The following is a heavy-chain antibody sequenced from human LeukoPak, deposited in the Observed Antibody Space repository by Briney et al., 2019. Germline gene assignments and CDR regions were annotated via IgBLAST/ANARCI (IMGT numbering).Heavy chain of an antibody. CDR2: IYTSGST. CDR1: GGSISSSNYY. CDR3: ARDRYYYDSSGSIFDY. J-gene: IGHJ4*02. Sequence: SETLSLTCTVSGGSISSSNYYWGWIRQPPGKGLEWIGRIYTSGSTNYNPSLKSRVTMSVDTSKNQFSLKLSSVTAADTAVYYCARDRYYYDSSGSIFDYWGQGTLVTVSS. V-gene: IGHV4-39*07. D-gene: IGHD3-22*01.